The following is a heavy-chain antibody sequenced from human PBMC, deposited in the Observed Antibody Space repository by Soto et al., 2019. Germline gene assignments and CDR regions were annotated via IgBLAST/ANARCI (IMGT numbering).Heavy chain of an antibody. CDR3: AKRSGSWYFFDH. D-gene: IGHD6-13*01. CDR2: ISATGDNT. V-gene: IGHV3-23*01. Sequence: EVQLLESGGGLVQPGGSLRLSCTTSGFVFGTYPMAWVLQAPGKGLELVSSISATGDNTYYADSVKGRCTISRDNSKQTVFLQMNSLGAEDSGTYYCAKRSGSWYFFDHWGQGTLVAVAS. CDR1: GFVFGTYP. J-gene: IGHJ4*02.